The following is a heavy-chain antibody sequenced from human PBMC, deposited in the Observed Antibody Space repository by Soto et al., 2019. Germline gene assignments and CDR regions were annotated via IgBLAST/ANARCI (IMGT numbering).Heavy chain of an antibody. Sequence: PGGTLRLSWAASGFTFSSYGMHWVRQAPGKGWESVQGRAYGAQAAHYAVAVNGRFTISRDNSKLALYLQMNSMRAEDTAVYSCAKDCMAPRQSYYYYDGMDDWGKGAAVTVS. CDR3: AKDCMAPRQSYYYYDGMDD. V-gene: IGHV3-30*18. CDR1: GFTFSSYG. CDR2: RAYGAQAA. D-gene: IGHD6-6*01. J-gene: IGHJ6*04.